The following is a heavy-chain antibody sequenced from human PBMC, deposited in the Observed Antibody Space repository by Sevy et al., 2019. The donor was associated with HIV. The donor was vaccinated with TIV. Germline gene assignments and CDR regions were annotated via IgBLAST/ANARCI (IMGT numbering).Heavy chain of an antibody. CDR1: GFTFTLYA. V-gene: IGHV3-30-3*01. J-gene: IGHJ4*02. CDR3: AGVAVDYGPDDCFHRFDY. D-gene: IGHD2-21*02. CDR2: ISYSGTNK. Sequence: GGSLRLSCAASGFTFTLYAIHWVRQAPGKGLEWVALISYSGTNKYYADSVKGRFTISRDDSKNTAYLQMNNLRTDDTPDYYCAGVAVDYGPDDCFHRFDYWGQGTQVTVS.